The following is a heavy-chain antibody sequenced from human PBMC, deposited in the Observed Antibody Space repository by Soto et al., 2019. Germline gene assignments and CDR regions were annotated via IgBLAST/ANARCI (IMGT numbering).Heavy chain of an antibody. CDR2: IGGRGDST. V-gene: IGHV3-23*01. CDR1: GFTFSSYA. Sequence: EVQLLESGGGLVQPGGSLRFSCAASGFTFSSYAMSWVRQAPGKGLEWVSAIGGRGDSTYYADSVKGRFTISRDNSRDTLYLQMNSLRAEDTAVYYCAKDLIYGYNSGRPFDYWGQGTLVTVSS. D-gene: IGHD6-19*01. CDR3: AKDLIYGYNSGRPFDY. J-gene: IGHJ4*02.